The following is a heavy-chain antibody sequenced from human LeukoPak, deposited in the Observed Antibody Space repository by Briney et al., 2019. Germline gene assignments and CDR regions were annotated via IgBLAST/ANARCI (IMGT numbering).Heavy chain of an antibody. CDR3: AREAYDSSGYYPY. CDR1: GGTFSSYA. CDR2: IIPIFGTA. Sequence: ASVKVSCKASGGTFSSYAISWVRQAPGQGLEWMGGIIPIFGTANYAQKFQGRVTITTDESTSTAYMELRSLRSDDTAVYYCAREAYDSSGYYPYWGQGTLVTVSS. V-gene: IGHV1-69*05. D-gene: IGHD3-22*01. J-gene: IGHJ4*02.